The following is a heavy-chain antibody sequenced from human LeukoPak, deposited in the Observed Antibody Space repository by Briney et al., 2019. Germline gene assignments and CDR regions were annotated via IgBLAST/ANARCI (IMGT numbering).Heavy chain of an antibody. Sequence: SETLSLTCTVSGGSISSGDYYWSWIRQPPGKGLEWIGYIYYSGSTYYNPSLKSRVTISVDTSKNQFSLKLSSVTAADTAVYYCAREIMSITIAAAGSRIDYWGQGTLVTVSS. D-gene: IGHD6-13*01. CDR2: IYYSGST. J-gene: IGHJ4*02. CDR3: AREIMSITIAAAGSRIDY. V-gene: IGHV4-30-4*01. CDR1: GGSISSGDYY.